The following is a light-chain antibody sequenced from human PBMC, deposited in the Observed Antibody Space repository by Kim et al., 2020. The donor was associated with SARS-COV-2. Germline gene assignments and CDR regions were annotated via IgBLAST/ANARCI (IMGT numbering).Light chain of an antibody. J-gene: IGKJ4*01. V-gene: IGKV3-11*01. CDR3: QNRRNWTLT. Sequence: EIVLTHSPATLSLSPGERASLSCRASQSVSIHLAWYQQKPGQPPRLLIYDGSNRATGIPARFSGTGSGSDFTLTIDSLEPEDFAVYYCQNRRNWTLTFGGGTKVDIK. CDR2: DGS. CDR1: QSVSIH.